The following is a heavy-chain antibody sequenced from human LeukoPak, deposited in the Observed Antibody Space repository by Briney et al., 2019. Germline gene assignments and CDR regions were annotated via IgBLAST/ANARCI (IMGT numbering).Heavy chain of an antibody. V-gene: IGHV1-18*01. CDR3: ARESLWFGELGVNSYCYYGMDV. J-gene: IGHJ6*02. Sequence: ASVKVSCKASGYTFTSYGISWVRQAPGQGLEWMGWISAYNGNTNYAQKLQGRVTMTTDTSTSTAYMELRSLRSDDTAVYYCARESLWFGELGVNSYCYYGMDVWGQGTTVTVSS. D-gene: IGHD3-10*01. CDR2: ISAYNGNT. CDR1: GYTFTSYG.